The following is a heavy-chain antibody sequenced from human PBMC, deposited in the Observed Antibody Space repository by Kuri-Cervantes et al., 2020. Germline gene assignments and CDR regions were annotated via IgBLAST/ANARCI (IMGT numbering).Heavy chain of an antibody. J-gene: IGHJ5*02. CDR1: GFTFSSYA. Sequence: GESLKISCAASGFTFSSYAMHWVRQAPGKGLEWVAVISYDGSNKYYADSVKGRFTISRDNSKNTLYLQMNSLRAEDTAVYYCARAKQALRYCSSTSCFPRWFDPWGQGTLVTVSS. CDR3: ARAKQALRYCSSTSCFPRWFDP. V-gene: IGHV3-30-3*01. D-gene: IGHD2-2*01. CDR2: ISYDGSNK.